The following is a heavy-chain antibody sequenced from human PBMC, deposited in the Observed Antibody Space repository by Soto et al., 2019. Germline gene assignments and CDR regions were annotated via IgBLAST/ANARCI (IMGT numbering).Heavy chain of an antibody. Sequence: QLQLQESGPGLVKPSETLSLTCTVSGGSISSSSYYWGWIRQPPGKGLEWIGSIYYSGSTYYNPSLKSRVTISVDTSKNQFSLKLSSVTAADTAVYYCARRDYYDSSGYYYWSGFDYWGQGTLVTVSS. CDR3: ARRDYYDSSGYYYWSGFDY. J-gene: IGHJ4*02. D-gene: IGHD3-22*01. CDR2: IYYSGST. V-gene: IGHV4-39*01. CDR1: GGSISSSSYY.